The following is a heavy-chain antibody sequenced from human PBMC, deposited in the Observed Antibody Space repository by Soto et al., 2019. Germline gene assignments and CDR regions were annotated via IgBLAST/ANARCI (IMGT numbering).Heavy chain of an antibody. Sequence: ASVKVSCKASGYTFTGYYMHWVRQAPGQGLEWMGWINPNSGGTNYAQKFQGRVTMTRDTSISTAYIELSRLRSDDTAVYYCASGDNYDFWSGYYTGYYYGMDVWGQGTTVTVSS. J-gene: IGHJ6*02. V-gene: IGHV1-2*02. CDR2: INPNSGGT. CDR3: ASGDNYDFWSGYYTGYYYGMDV. D-gene: IGHD3-3*01. CDR1: GYTFTGYY.